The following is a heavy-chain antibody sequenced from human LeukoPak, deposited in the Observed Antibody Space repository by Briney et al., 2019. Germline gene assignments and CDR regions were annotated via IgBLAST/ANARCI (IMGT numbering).Heavy chain of an antibody. Sequence: GGSLRLSCAASGFTFTNAWMSWVRQAPGKGLEWVGRIKSKGDGETTDYGAPVKGKFIMSRDDSKATLYRQRNILQTEAPPVYYCTTDLGLTMIRGVIVSWGQGTLVTVSS. CDR1: GFTFTNAW. J-gene: IGHJ4*02. D-gene: IGHD3-10*01. CDR3: TTDLGLTMIRGVIVS. V-gene: IGHV3-15*01. CDR2: IKSKGDGETT.